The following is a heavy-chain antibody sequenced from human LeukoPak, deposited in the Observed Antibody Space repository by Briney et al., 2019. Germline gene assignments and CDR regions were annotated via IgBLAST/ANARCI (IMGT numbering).Heavy chain of an antibody. CDR1: GGSFSGYY. V-gene: IGHV4-34*01. CDR3: ASLRKRGGAFDT. J-gene: IGHJ3*02. CDR2: INHSGST. Sequence: PSETLSLTCAGYGGSFSGYYWSWIRQPPGKGLEWIGEINHSGSTNYNPSLKSRVTISVDTSKNQFSLKLSSVTAADTAVYYCASLRKRGGAFDTWGQGTMVTVSS.